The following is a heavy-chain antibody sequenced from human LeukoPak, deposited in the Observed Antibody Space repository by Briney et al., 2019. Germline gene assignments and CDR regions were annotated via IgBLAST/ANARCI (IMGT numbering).Heavy chain of an antibody. J-gene: IGHJ4*02. CDR3: ARDVVVVAATPVPFDY. CDR2: INAGNGNT. V-gene: IGHV1-3*01. CDR1: GYTFTSYA. D-gene: IGHD2-15*01. Sequence: ASVKVSCKASGYTFTSYAMHWVRQAPGQRLEWMGWINAGNGNTKYSQKFQGRVTITRDTSASTAYMELSSLRSEDTAVYYCARDVVVVAATPVPFDYWGQGTLVTVSS.